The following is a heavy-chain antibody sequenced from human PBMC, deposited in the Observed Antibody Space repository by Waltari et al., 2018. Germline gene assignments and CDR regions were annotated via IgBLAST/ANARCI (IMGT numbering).Heavy chain of an antibody. CDR3: ARDPYSSSWYPPRSYYYYGMDV. Sequence: QVQLVQSGAEVKKPGASVKVSCKASGYTFTSYGISWVRQAPGQGLEWMGWISAYNGNTNYAQKLQGRVTMTTDTSTNTAYMELRSLRSDDTAVYYCARDPYSSSWYPPRSYYYYGMDVWGQGTTVTVSS. D-gene: IGHD6-13*01. V-gene: IGHV1-18*01. J-gene: IGHJ6*02. CDR1: GYTFTSYG. CDR2: ISAYNGNT.